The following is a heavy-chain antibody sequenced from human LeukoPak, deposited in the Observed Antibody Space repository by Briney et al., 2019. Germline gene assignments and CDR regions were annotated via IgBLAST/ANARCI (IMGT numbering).Heavy chain of an antibody. J-gene: IGHJ3*02. V-gene: IGHV1-3*01. CDR3: ARRGSDAFDI. CDR1: GYDFTSYA. D-gene: IGHD3-16*01. Sequence: ASVKVSCKASGYDFTSYAMHWVRQAPGQRLEWMGWINAGNGNTKYSQKFQDRVTVTRDTSTSTAYMELSSLRSDDTAVYYCARRGSDAFDIWGQGTMVTVSS. CDR2: INAGNGNT.